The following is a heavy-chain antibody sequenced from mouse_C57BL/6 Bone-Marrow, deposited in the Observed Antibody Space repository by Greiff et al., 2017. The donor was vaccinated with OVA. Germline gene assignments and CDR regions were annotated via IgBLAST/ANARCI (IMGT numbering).Heavy chain of an antibody. V-gene: IGHV1-59*01. J-gene: IGHJ2*01. CDR1: GYTFTSYW. CDR2: IDPSDSYT. Sequence: QVQLKQPGAELVRPGTSVKLSCKASGYTFTSYWMHWVKQRPGQGLEWIGVIDPSDSYTNYNQKFKGKAKVTVDTSSSTAYMQLSSLTSEDSAVYYCARGITTVVASDYWGQGTTLTVSS. D-gene: IGHD1-1*01. CDR3: ARGITTVVASDY.